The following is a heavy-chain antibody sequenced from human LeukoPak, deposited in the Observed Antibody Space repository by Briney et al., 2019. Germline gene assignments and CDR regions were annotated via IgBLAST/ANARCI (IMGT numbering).Heavy chain of an antibody. Sequence: GGSLRLSCAASGFTFSDYYMSWIRQAPGKGLEWVSYISSSGSTIYYADSVKGRFTISRDNAKNSLYLQMNSLRAEDAAVYYCARDGILTPYYGMDVWGQGTTVTVSS. V-gene: IGHV3-11*01. CDR1: GFTFSDYY. D-gene: IGHD3-9*01. J-gene: IGHJ6*02. CDR3: ARDGILTPYYGMDV. CDR2: ISSSGSTI.